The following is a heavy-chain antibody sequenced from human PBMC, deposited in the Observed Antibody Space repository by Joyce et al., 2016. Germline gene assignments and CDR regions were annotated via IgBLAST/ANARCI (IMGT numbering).Heavy chain of an antibody. Sequence: EVQLVESGGGVAQPGGSLRLSCVGSGHTFSSYTKYWVRQAPGKGLEWIAYISISGNDIYYADSVKGRFTISRDNAKNSLFLQMSSLRGEDTGVYYCVTNGVSPDWGQGTLITVSS. D-gene: IGHD2-8*01. CDR2: ISISGNDI. V-gene: IGHV3-48*01. CDR3: VTNGVSPD. CDR1: GHTFSSYT. J-gene: IGHJ4*02.